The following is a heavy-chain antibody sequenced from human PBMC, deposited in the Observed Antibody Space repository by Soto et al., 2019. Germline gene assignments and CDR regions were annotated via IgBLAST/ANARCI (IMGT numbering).Heavy chain of an antibody. V-gene: IGHV1-69*02. CDR1: GGTFSSYT. CDR2: IIPILGIA. D-gene: IGHD3-22*01. Sequence: SVKVSCKASGGTFSSYTISWVRQAPGQGLEWMGRIIPILGIANYAQKFQGRVTITADKSTSTAYMELSSLRSEDTAVYCCLSPFYDSSGYYYDGATSHAFDIWG. CDR3: LSPFYDSSGYYYDGATSHAFDI. J-gene: IGHJ3*02.